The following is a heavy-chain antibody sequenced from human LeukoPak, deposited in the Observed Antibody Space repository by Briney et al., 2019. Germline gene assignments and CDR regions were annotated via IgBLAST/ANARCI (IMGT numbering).Heavy chain of an antibody. J-gene: IGHJ4*02. D-gene: IGHD6-25*01. CDR2: ISGSGGST. CDR1: GFTFSNYA. V-gene: IGHV3-23*01. Sequence: GGSLILSCAASGFTFSNYAMSRVRQAPGKGLEWVSAISGSGGSTYYADSVKGRFTISRDNSKNTLYLQMNSLRAEDTAVYYCAKASSGDFDYRGQGTLVTVSS. CDR3: AKASSGDFDY.